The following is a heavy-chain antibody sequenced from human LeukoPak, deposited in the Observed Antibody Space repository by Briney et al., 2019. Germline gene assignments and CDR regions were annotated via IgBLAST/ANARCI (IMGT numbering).Heavy chain of an antibody. Sequence: PGGSLRLSCAASGFTFSTYWMHWVRQAPGKGLVWVSHINSDGSSTTYADSVKGRFTTSRDNAKNTLYLQMSSLRVEDTAVYYCVRVEVAATATKPDYWGQGTLVTVSS. CDR1: GFTFSTYW. D-gene: IGHD6-13*01. J-gene: IGHJ4*02. V-gene: IGHV3-74*01. CDR2: INSDGSST. CDR3: VRVEVAATATKPDY.